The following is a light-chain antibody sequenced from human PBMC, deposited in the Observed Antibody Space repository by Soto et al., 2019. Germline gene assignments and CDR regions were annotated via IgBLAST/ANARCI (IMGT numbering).Light chain of an antibody. CDR1: ESARSA. CDR3: QQYNDWPTIT. Sequence: EIVMTQSPATLSVPPGDRATLSCRASESARSALAWYQQKPGQAPRLLIYGGSIRAADIPARFSGSGSGTEFTLTISTLQSEDFAIYYCQQYNDWPTITFGQGTRLEIK. CDR2: GGS. V-gene: IGKV3-15*01. J-gene: IGKJ5*01.